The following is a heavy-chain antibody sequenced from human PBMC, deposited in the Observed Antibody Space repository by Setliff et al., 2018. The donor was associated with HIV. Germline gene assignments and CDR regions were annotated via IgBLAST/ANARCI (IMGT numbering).Heavy chain of an antibody. D-gene: IGHD5-18*01. CDR3: ARHGGGYSYGSFDF. Sequence: PSETLSLTCTVSGDSVSSGAYYWSWIRQLPGKGLEYIGYISYRGTTYYNPSLKNRVTISLDKSENQFSLRLSSVAAADTALYSCARHGGGYSYGSFDFWSQGTLVTVSS. CDR1: GDSVSSGAYY. V-gene: IGHV4-31*03. CDR2: ISYRGTT. J-gene: IGHJ4*02.